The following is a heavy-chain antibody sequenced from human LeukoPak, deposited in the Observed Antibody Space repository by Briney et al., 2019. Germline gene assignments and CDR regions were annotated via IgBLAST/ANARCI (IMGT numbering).Heavy chain of an antibody. CDR3: ARERTGELEHYYY. CDR1: GYTFTSYG. Sequence: GASVTVSCKPSGYTFTSYGISWVPQAPGQGLEWMGWISAYNGNTNYAQKLQGRVTMTTDTSTSTAYTEPRSLRSDDTAVYYCARERTGELEHYYYWGQGTLVTVSS. D-gene: IGHD1/OR15-1a*01. V-gene: IGHV1-18*01. J-gene: IGHJ4*02. CDR2: ISAYNGNT.